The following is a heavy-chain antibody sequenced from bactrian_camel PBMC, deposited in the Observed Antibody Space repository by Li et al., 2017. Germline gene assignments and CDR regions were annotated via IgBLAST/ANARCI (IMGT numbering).Heavy chain of an antibody. V-gene: IGHV3S55*01. D-gene: IGHD7*01. CDR1: GDTIGRYC. CDR3: AAGGLPGWWELRHHCKD. CDR2: IDSDGST. Sequence: HVQLVESGGGSVQVGGSLTLSCVASGDTIGRYCMGWFRQIPDREREGVAAIDSDGSTSYADSLKGRSTISKDNAKSTMYLQMNSLKIEDTAAYYCAAGGLPGWWELRHHCKDWGQGTQVTVS. J-gene: IGHJ4*01.